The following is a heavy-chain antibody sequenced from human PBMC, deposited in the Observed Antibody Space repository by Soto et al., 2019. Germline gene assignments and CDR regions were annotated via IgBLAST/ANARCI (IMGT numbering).Heavy chain of an antibody. CDR2: ISYDGSNK. D-gene: IGHD6-19*01. CDR1: GFTFCTYG. CDR3: AKDLQWLVQGPYY. Sequence: GGSLRPSWAASGFTFCTYGMHWVRQAPGKGLEWVAVISYDGSNKYYADSVKGRFTISRDNSKNTLFLQMNSLRAEDTAVYYCAKDLQWLVQGPYYWGQGTLVTVSS. V-gene: IGHV3-30*18. J-gene: IGHJ4*02.